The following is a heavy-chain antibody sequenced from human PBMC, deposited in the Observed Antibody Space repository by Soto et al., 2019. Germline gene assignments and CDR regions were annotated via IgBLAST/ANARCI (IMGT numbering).Heavy chain of an antibody. CDR1: GGSISSSNW. V-gene: IGHV4-4*02. Sequence: PSETLSLTCAVSGGSISSSNWWSWVRQPPGKGLEWIGEIYHSGSTNYNPSLKSRVTISVDTSKSQFSLKLSSVTAADTAVYYCARQGPYGMDVWGQGTTVTVSS. CDR2: IYHSGST. J-gene: IGHJ6*02. CDR3: ARQGPYGMDV.